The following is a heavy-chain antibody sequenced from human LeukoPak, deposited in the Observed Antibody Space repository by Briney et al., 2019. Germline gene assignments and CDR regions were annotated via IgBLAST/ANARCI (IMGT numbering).Heavy chain of an antibody. CDR2: IYSGART. V-gene: IGHV3-53*01. CDR3: ARVEMTTTXPLDI. J-gene: IGHJ3*02. Sequence: GGSLRLSCVASGFSVSSIYMSWVRQAPGKGLEWVSVIYSGARTYYADSVKGRFTISRDNSKNTLYIQMNSLRAEDTAIYYCARVEMTTTXPLDIWGQGTMVTVSS. CDR1: GFSVSSIY. D-gene: IGHD5-24*01.